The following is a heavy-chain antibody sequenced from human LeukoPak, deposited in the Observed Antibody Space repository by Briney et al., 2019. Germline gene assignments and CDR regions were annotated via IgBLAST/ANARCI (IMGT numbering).Heavy chain of an antibody. Sequence: AGSLRLSCAASGFSFSSHCMSWFRQAPGKGLEWVSGIIGGGGSTYYADSVKGRFTISVDNSKNTLFLQMNSLRAEDTAVYYCAHGAMYQFDYWGQGTLVTVSS. D-gene: IGHD2-2*01. J-gene: IGHJ4*02. V-gene: IGHV3-23*01. CDR1: GFSFSSHC. CDR3: AHGAMYQFDY. CDR2: IIGGGGST.